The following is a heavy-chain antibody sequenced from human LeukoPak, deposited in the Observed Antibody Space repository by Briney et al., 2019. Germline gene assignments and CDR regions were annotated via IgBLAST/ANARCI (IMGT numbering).Heavy chain of an antibody. J-gene: IGHJ4*02. CDR1: GYSITSGYY. CDR2: IYHSGTT. D-gene: IGHD3-9*01. Sequence: SETLSLTCTVSGYSITSGYYWGWIRQPPGQGLEWIGSIYHSGTTHYNPSLKSRLTISVDTSKNQFSLRLSSVTAADTAVYYCARIIELTGHFEYWGQGTLVTVSS. CDR3: ARIIELTGHFEY. V-gene: IGHV4-38-2*02.